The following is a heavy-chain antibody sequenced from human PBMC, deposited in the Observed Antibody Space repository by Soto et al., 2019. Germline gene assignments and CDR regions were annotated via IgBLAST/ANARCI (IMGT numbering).Heavy chain of an antibody. CDR3: AREIVTPGGNRSTDP. V-gene: IGHV4-4*01. CDR1: GGTVASSHW. D-gene: IGHD4-17*01. Sequence: RSLTCGVSGGTVASSHWWSWVRQSPGRGLELIGNVYHTGDTNFNPSLQSRVTFSVDKSNNQFSLRLTSVTAADTAVYFCAREIVTPGGNRSTDPWGPGTLGTVS. CDR2: VYHTGDT. J-gene: IGHJ5*02.